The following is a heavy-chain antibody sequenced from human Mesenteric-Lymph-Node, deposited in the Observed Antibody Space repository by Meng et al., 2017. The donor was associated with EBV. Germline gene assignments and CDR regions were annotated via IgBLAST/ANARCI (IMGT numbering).Heavy chain of an antibody. Sequence: QGSGHYLLYTAGTLSFTCAVSGGSFSRTNEWSWVRQPPGKGLEWIGEIYHSGSTNYNPFLKSRVTISLDKSKNQFSLKLSSVTAADTAVYYCARVDYYDSSSLFDPWGQGTLVTVSS. CDR1: GGSFSRTNE. V-gene: IGHV4-4*02. CDR3: ARVDYYDSSSLFDP. D-gene: IGHD3-22*01. CDR2: IYHSGST. J-gene: IGHJ5*02.